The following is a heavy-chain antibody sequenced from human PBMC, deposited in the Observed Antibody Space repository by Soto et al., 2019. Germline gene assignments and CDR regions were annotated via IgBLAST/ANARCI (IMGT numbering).Heavy chain of an antibody. J-gene: IGHJ4*02. V-gene: IGHV3-21*04. D-gene: IGHD5-12*01. CDR3: ARERYSGYEFDY. Sequence: PGGSLRLSCAASGFTFSSYSMNWVRQAPGKGLEWVSSISSSSSYIYYADSVKGRVTITADESTSTAYMELSSLRSEDTAVYYCARERYSGYEFDYWGQGTLVTVSS. CDR1: GFTFSSYS. CDR2: ISSSSSYI.